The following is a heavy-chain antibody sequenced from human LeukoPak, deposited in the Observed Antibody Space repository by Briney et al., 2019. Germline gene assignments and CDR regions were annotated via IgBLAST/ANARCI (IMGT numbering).Heavy chain of an antibody. Sequence: GGSLRLSCAASGFTFSSYSMNWVRQAPGKGLEWVSSISSSSSYIYYADSVKGRFTISRDNAKNSLYLQMNSLRAEDTAVYYCAASSGWYWGWVDYWGQGTLVTVSS. CDR3: AASSGWYWGWVDY. CDR2: ISSSSSYI. J-gene: IGHJ4*02. CDR1: GFTFSSYS. V-gene: IGHV3-21*01. D-gene: IGHD6-19*01.